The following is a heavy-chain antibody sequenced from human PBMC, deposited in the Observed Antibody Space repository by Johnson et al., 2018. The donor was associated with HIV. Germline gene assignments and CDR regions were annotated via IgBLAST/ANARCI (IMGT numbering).Heavy chain of an antibody. Sequence: QVKLVESGGGLVQPGGSLRLSCAASGFTFRDYNMTWIRQAPGKGLEWVSYISSSDRTIYYVDSVKGRFTISRDNAKNSLYLQMNSLRAEDTAVYYCAVAVFRLSSSASDDAFDIWGQGTMLTVSS. D-gene: IGHD3-3*02. J-gene: IGHJ3*02. CDR2: ISSSDRTI. CDR1: GFTFRDYN. V-gene: IGHV3-11*04. CDR3: AVAVFRLSSSASDDAFDI.